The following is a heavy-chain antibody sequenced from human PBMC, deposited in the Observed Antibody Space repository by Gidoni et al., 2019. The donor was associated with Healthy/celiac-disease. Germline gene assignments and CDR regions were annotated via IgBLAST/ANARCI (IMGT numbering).Heavy chain of an antibody. CDR1: GGTFSSYA. V-gene: IGHV1-69*01. CDR3: ARFCKYCSSTSCYRGGWFDP. CDR2: IIPIFGTA. D-gene: IGHD2-2*02. J-gene: IGHJ5*02. Sequence: QVQLVQSGAEVKKPGSSVKVSCKASGGTFSSYAISWVRQAPGQGLEWMGGIIPIFGTANYAQKFQGRVTITADESTSTAYMELSSLRSEDTAVYYCARFCKYCSSTSCYRGGWFDPWGQGTLVTVSS.